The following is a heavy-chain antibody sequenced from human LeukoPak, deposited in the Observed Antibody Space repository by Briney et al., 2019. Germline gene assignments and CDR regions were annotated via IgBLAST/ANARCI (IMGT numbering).Heavy chain of an antibody. CDR1: GGSFSGYY. Sequence: SETLSLTCAVYGGSFSGYYWSWIRQPPGKGLEWIGYIYYSGSTNYNPSLKSRVTISVDRSKNQFSLKLSSVTAADTAIYYCTRWADSWGQGTLVTVSS. CDR2: IYYSGST. CDR3: TRWADS. J-gene: IGHJ4*02. V-gene: IGHV4-59*12.